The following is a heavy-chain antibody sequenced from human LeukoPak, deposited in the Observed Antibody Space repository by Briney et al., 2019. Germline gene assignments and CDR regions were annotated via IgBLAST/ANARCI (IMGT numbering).Heavy chain of an antibody. CDR3: ARGYYLPWFDP. CDR1: GGSISSSSYY. Sequence: SETLSHTCTVSGGSISSSSYYWGWIRQPPGKGLEWIGSIYYSGSTYSNPSLKSRVTISVDTSKNQFSLKLSSVTAADTAVYYCARGYYLPWFDPWGQGTLVTVSS. D-gene: IGHD1-26*01. CDR2: IYYSGST. V-gene: IGHV4-39*01. J-gene: IGHJ5*02.